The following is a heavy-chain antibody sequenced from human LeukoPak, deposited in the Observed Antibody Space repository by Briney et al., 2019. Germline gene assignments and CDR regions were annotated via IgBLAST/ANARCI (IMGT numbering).Heavy chain of an antibody. CDR2: ISYDGSNK. J-gene: IGHJ6*03. Sequence: GGSLRLSCAASGFTFSSYAMHWVRQAPGKGLEWVAVISYDGSNKYYADSVKGRFTISRDNSKNTLYLQMNSLRAEDTAVYYCARVAMVTFEDYYYYYMDVWGKGTTVTVSS. V-gene: IGHV3-30*04. CDR1: GFTFSSYA. D-gene: IGHD3-16*01. CDR3: ARVAMVTFEDYYYYYMDV.